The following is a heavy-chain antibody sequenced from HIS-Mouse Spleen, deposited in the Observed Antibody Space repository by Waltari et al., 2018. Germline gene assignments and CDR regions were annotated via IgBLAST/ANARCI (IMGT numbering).Heavy chain of an antibody. Sequence: QLHLQESGPGLVRPSGTLSLTSTVSVAPITSLSYYWGWSRQPPGKGLEWSGSIYYSGSTDYDPSLKSRVTISVETSKNQFSLKLSSVTAADTAVYYCAREIPYSSSWYDWYFDLWGRGTLVTVSS. CDR2: IYYSGST. V-gene: IGHV4-39*07. CDR1: VAPITSLSYY. CDR3: AREIPYSSSWYDWYFDL. D-gene: IGHD6-13*01. J-gene: IGHJ2*01.